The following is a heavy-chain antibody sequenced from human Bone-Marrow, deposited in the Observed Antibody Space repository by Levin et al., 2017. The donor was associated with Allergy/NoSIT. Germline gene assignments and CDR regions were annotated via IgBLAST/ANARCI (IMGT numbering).Heavy chain of an antibody. CDR2: ISYDGSNK. V-gene: IGHV3-30*04. D-gene: IGHD3-3*01. J-gene: IGHJ6*02. Sequence: GGSLRLSCAASGFTFSSYAMHWVRQAPGKGLEWVAVISYDGSNKYYADSVKGRFTISRDNSKNTLYLQMNSLRAEDTAVYYCARGRLTIFGVVPYYYGMDGWGQGTTVTVSS. CDR3: ARGRLTIFGVVPYYYGMDG. CDR1: GFTFSSYA.